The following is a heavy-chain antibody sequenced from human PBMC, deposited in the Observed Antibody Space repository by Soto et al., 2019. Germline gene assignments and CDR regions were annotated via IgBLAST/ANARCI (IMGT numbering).Heavy chain of an antibody. CDR3: ARGLITFGGVIVTLFDY. J-gene: IGHJ4*02. D-gene: IGHD3-16*02. CDR2: IYYSGST. Sequence: SATLSLTCTVSGGSISSGGYYWSWIRQHPGKGLEWIGYIYYSGSTYYNPSLKSRVTISVDTSKNQFSLKLSSVTAADTAVYYCARGLITFGGVIVTLFDYWGQGTLVTVSS. CDR1: GGSISSGGYY. V-gene: IGHV4-31*03.